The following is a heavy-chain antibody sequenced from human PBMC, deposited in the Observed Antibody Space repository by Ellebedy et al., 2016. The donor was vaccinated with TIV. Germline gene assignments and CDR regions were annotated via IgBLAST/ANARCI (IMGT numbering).Heavy chain of an antibody. CDR1: GFTFTKSA. J-gene: IGHJ2*01. D-gene: IGHD2-15*01. CDR2: IVVGSGNT. V-gene: IGHV1-58*01. CDR3: AADSVVGPSASWYFDL. Sequence: AASVKVSCKASGFTFTKSAVQWVRQARGQRLELIGWIVVGSGNTHYAQKFQERVTITRDMSTSTAYMELSSLRSEDTAVYYCAADSVVGPSASWYFDLWGRGTLVTVSS.